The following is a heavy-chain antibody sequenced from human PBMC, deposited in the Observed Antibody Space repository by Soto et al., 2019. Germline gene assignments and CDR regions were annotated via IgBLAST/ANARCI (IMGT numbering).Heavy chain of an antibody. CDR1: GFSLSTSGVG. D-gene: IGHD3-10*01. V-gene: IGHV2-5*02. J-gene: IGHJ4*02. Sequence: QITLKESGPTLVKPTQTLTLTCIFSGFSLSTSGVGVAWIRQPPGKALEWLALIYWDDNYLYNSSLKNRLTITKDNSRNQVVLTMTNMDPVDTATYYCAHRRGFGELLFDYRGQGTLVTVSS. CDR2: IYWDDNY. CDR3: AHRRGFGELLFDY.